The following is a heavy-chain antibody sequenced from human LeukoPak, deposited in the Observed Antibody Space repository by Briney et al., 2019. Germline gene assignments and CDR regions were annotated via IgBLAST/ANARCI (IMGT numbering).Heavy chain of an antibody. Sequence: PSETLSLTCTVSGGSISSGGYYWSWIRQHPGKGLEWIGYIYYSGSTYYNPSLKSRVTISVDTSKNQFSPKLSSVTAADTAVYYCARSASGTYYYYGMDVWGQGTTVTVSS. CDR2: IYYSGST. J-gene: IGHJ6*02. D-gene: IGHD1-7*01. CDR3: ARSASGTYYYYGMDV. CDR1: GGSISSGGYY. V-gene: IGHV4-31*03.